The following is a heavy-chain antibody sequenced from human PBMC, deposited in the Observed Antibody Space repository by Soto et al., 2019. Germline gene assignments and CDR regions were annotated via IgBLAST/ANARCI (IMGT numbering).Heavy chain of an antibody. CDR2: INAGNGNT. J-gene: IGHJ4*02. Sequence: GASVKVSCKASGYTLTSYAIHWVRQAPGQRLEWMGWINAGNGNTKYSQKFQGRVTITRDTSASTAYMELSSLRSEDTAVYYCARAPAAWSPLYYFDYWGQGTLVTVSS. CDR1: GYTLTSYA. D-gene: IGHD2-15*01. V-gene: IGHV1-3*01. CDR3: ARAPAAWSPLYYFDY.